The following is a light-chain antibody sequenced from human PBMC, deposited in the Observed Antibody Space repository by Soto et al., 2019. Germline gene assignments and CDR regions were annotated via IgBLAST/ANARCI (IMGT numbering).Light chain of an antibody. CDR2: LEGSGSS. Sequence: QSVLTQSSSASASLGSSVKLTCTLSSGHRSYIIAWHQQQPGKAPRYLMKLEGSGSSNKGSGVPDRFSGSSSGADRYLTISTLPFEAEADYYCEPWAFTTRVFGGGTKLTVL. V-gene: IGLV4-60*02. CDR3: EPWAFTTRV. J-gene: IGLJ3*02. CDR1: SGHRSYI.